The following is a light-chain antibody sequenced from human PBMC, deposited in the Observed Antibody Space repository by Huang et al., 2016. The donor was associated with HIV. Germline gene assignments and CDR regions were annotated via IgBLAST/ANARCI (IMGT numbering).Light chain of an antibody. V-gene: IGKV3-15*01. Sequence: EIIMTQSPATLSVSPGERATLSCRASQSVGSNSAWYQQKPGHAPRLLIFGASKRATGIPASVSGSGSVTEFTLTISSLQSEDFAVYYCQQYNTPPTTFGPGTRVDLK. CDR2: GAS. CDR3: QQYNTPPTT. J-gene: IGKJ3*01. CDR1: QSVGSN.